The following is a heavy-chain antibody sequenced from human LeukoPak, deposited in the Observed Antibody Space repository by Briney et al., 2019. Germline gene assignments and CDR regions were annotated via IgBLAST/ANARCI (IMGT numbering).Heavy chain of an antibody. CDR1: GYTFTSYG. J-gene: IGHJ4*02. D-gene: IGHD6-13*01. V-gene: IGHV1-18*01. Sequence: ASVKVSCKASGYTFTSYGISWVRQAPGQGVEWMGWISAYNGNTNYAQKLQGRVTMTTDTSTSTAYMELRSLRSDDTAVYYCARTRIAASAGIFDYWGQGTLVTVSS. CDR2: ISAYNGNT. CDR3: ARTRIAASAGIFDY.